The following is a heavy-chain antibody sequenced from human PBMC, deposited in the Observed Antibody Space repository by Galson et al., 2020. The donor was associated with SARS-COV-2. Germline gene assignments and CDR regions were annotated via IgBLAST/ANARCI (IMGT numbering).Heavy chain of an antibody. J-gene: IGHJ6*02. V-gene: IGHV6-1*01. D-gene: IGHD3-10*01. CDR2: TYYRSQWFD. Sequence: SETLSLTCAISGDSVSSTSAAWNWIRRSPSRGLEWLGRTYYRSQWFDDYAISLRGRITVTPDTSRNQFSLQLNSVTPEDTAVYYCARGGYYGSGSDSSYYYYGMDVWVQGTTVTVSS. CDR3: ARGGYYGSGSDSSYYYYGMDV. CDR1: GDSVSSTSAA.